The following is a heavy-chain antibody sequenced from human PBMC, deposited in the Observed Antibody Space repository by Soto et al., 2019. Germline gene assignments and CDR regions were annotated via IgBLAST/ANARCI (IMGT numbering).Heavy chain of an antibody. J-gene: IGHJ6*03. CDR2: INPNSGGT. V-gene: IGHV1-2*04. CDR1: GYTFTGYY. D-gene: IGHD7-27*01. Sequence: ASVKVSCKASGYTFTGYYMHWVRQAPGQGLEWMGWINPNSGGTNYAQKFQGWVTMTRDTSISTAYMELSRLRSDDTAVYYCARDAQLGILGRVPYYYYYMDVWGKGTTVTVSS. CDR3: ARDAQLGILGRVPYYYYYMDV.